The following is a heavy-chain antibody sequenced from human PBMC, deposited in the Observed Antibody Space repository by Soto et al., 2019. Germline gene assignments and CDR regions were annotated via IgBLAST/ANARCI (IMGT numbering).Heavy chain of an antibody. CDR1: GFTFSSHV. CDR3: VTSYVGIVHACDH. Sequence: GGSLRLSCGAFGFTFSSHVMSWVRQVPGKGLEWVSGISSSGSDTYYADSAKGRFTISRDNSKNTLYLQMNSLRAGDTAVYHCVTSYVGIVHACDHWGQGTLVTVSS. CDR2: ISSSGSDT. V-gene: IGHV3-23*01. J-gene: IGHJ4*02. D-gene: IGHD3-10*02.